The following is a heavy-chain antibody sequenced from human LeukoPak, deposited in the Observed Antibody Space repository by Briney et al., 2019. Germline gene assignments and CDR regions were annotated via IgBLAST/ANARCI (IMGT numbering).Heavy chain of an antibody. V-gene: IGHV4-59*08. CDR2: IYYSGST. CDR3: ARQGARFGELLSFYATDV. J-gene: IGHJ6*02. Sequence: SDTLSLTCTVSGGSISSYPWNWIRQPPGKGLEWIRNIYYSGSTNYNPSLKSRVTLSPDTSKNQFSLRLSSVTAADTAVYYCARQGARFGELLSFYATDVWGQGTTVTVSS. CDR1: GGSISSYP. D-gene: IGHD3-10*01.